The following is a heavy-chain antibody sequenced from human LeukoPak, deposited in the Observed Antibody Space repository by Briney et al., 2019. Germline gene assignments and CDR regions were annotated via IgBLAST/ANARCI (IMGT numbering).Heavy chain of an antibody. CDR2: IVVGSSNT. CDR3: AAAYCGGDCYSSPGDY. CDR1: GFTFTSSA. V-gene: IGHV1-58*01. J-gene: IGHJ4*02. Sequence: SVKVSCKASGFTFTSSAVQWVRQARGQRLEWIGWIVVGSSNTNYAQKFQERVTITRDMSTSTAYMELSSLRSEDTAVYYCAAAYCGGDCYSSPGDYWGQGTLVTVSS. D-gene: IGHD2-21*02.